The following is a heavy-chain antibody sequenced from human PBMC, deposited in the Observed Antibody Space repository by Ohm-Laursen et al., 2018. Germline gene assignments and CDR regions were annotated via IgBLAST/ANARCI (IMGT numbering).Heavy chain of an antibody. V-gene: IGHV1-2*02. CDR2: INPYSGVT. Sequence: SSVKVSCKASGYTFTGYYMHWVRRAPGQGLEWMGWINPYSGVTDYAQKFQGRVTMTRDTSISTAYMELSSLRSDDTAVYYCAREKTGGYRDAFDIWGPGTMVTVSA. CDR3: AREKTGGYRDAFDI. D-gene: IGHD5-12*01. CDR1: GYTFTGYY. J-gene: IGHJ3*02.